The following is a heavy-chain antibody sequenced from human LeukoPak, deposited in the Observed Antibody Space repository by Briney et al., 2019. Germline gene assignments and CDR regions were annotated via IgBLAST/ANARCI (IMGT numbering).Heavy chain of an antibody. D-gene: IGHD2-21*02. Sequence: GRSLRLSCAASGFTFSSYGMHWVRQAPGKGLEWVAVISYDGTNKYYADSVKGRFTISRDNSKNTLYLQMNSLRAEDTAVYYCARDARDCGGDCYSDYWGQGTLVTVSS. CDR1: GFTFSSYG. J-gene: IGHJ4*02. V-gene: IGHV3-30*03. CDR3: ARDARDCGGDCYSDY. CDR2: ISYDGTNK.